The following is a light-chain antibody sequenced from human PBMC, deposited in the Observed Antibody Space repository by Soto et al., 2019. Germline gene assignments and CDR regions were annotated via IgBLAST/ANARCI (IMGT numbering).Light chain of an antibody. V-gene: IGKV1-8*01. CDR2: VAS. CDR3: QQYYEXPLT. CDR1: QDISSY. Sequence: AIRMTQSPSSLSASPGDRVTITCRASQDISSYLAWYQQKPGKAPNLLIYVASTLQSGVPSRFSGSGSGTDFTLTISRLXXXDFATYYCQQYYEXPLTFGGGTKVQIK. J-gene: IGKJ4*01.